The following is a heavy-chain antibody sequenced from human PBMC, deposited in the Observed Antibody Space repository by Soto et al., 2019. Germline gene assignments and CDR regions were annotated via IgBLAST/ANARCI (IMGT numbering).Heavy chain of an antibody. CDR1: GFTFSSYW. CDR2: INSDGSST. D-gene: IGHD1-26*01. CDR3: ARGGVGATAID. V-gene: IGHV3-74*01. Sequence: EVQLVESGGGLVQPGGSLRLSCAASGFTFSSYWMHWVRQAPGKGLVWVSRINSDGSSTSYADSVKGRFTISRDNAKNTLYLEMNRLRAEDTAVYYCARGGVGATAIDWGQGTLVTVSS. J-gene: IGHJ4*02.